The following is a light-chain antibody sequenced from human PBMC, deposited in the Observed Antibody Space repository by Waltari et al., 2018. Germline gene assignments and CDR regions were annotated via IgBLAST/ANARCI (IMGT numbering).Light chain of an antibody. J-gene: IGKJ5*01. CDR3: QQYNNWPIFT. CDR2: SAS. Sequence: EIVMTQSPATLSVSPGERATLSCRASQSISTNLAWYQQKAGQAPRLLIHSASTRATGIPARFSGSGSGTEFTLTISSLQSEDSGVYYCQQYNNWPIFTFGQGTRLEIK. V-gene: IGKV3-15*01. CDR1: QSISTN.